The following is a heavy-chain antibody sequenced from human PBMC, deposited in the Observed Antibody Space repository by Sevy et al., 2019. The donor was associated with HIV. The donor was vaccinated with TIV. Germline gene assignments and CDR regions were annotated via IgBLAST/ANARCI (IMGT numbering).Heavy chain of an antibody. V-gene: IGHV3-74*01. J-gene: IGHJ6*02. CDR2: INSDGSGT. CDR1: GFTFSSYW. Sequence: GGSLRLSCAASGFTFSSYWMHWVLQAPGKGLVWVSRINSDGSGTSYADSVKGRFTISRDNAKNTLYLQMNSLRAEDTAVYYCARQLRWLQFDYYGTDVWGQGTTVTVSS. CDR3: ARQLRWLQFDYYGTDV. D-gene: IGHD5-12*01.